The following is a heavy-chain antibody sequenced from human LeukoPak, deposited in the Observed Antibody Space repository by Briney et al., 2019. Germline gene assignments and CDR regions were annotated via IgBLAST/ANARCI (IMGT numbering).Heavy chain of an antibody. CDR1: GGSISSYY. Sequence: SETLSLTCTVSGGSISSYYWSWIRQPPGKGLEWIGYIYYSGSTNYNPSLKSRVTISMDTSKNQFSLKLSSVTAADTAVYYCARDPAVASTLGYYYYGMDVWGQGTTVTVSS. CDR2: IYYSGST. V-gene: IGHV4-59*01. CDR3: ARDPAVASTLGYYYYGMDV. J-gene: IGHJ6*02. D-gene: IGHD6-19*01.